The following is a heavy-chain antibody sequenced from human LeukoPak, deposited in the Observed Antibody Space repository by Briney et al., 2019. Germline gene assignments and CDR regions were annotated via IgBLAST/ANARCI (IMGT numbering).Heavy chain of an antibody. J-gene: IGHJ6*03. CDR3: ARSTVTSSYYYMDV. CDR2: ISDTTSTI. D-gene: IGHD4-11*01. Sequence: GGSLTLSCAASGFTFSYYNMNWVCQAPGKGLEWVSYISDTTSTIYYADSVKGRFTISRDNAKNSLHLQMNSLRAEDTAVYFCARSTVTSSYYYMDVWGKGTTVIVSS. V-gene: IGHV3-48*01. CDR1: GFTFSYYN.